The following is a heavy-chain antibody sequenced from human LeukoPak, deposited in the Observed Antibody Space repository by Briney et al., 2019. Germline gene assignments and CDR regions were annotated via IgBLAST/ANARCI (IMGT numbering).Heavy chain of an antibody. CDR3: ARVAYYYYYMDV. V-gene: IGHV4-59*01. Sequence: SETLSLTCTVSGGSITSYYWSWIRQPPGKGLEWIGYIYYSGSTNYNPSLKSRVTISVDTSKNQFSLKLSSVTAADTAVYYCARVAYYYYYMDVWGKGTTVTISS. J-gene: IGHJ6*03. CDR1: GGSITSYY. CDR2: IYYSGST.